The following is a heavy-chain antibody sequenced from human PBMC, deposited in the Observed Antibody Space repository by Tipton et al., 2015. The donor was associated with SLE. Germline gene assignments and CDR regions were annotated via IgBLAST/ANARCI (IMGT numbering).Heavy chain of an antibody. CDR3: AGNPGQDYFTGMDV. J-gene: IGHJ6*02. D-gene: IGHD2/OR15-2a*01. CDR2: IYSGDISNSGDT. V-gene: IGHV3-53*05. CDR1: GFTVSSNY. Sequence: SLRLSCAASGFTVSSNYMTWVRQAPGKGLEWVSIIYSGDISNSGDTYYADSVKGRFTISRDNSKNTLYLQMNNLRAEDTAVYYCAGNPGQDYFTGMDVWGPGTTVTVSS.